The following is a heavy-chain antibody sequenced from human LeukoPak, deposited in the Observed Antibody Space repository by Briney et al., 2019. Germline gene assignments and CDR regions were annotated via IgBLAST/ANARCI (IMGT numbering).Heavy chain of an antibody. V-gene: IGHV1-69*06. J-gene: IGHJ4*02. CDR2: ITPMSGTV. CDR1: GGSFRRYG. CDR3: ATDHIGGSNYFEY. Sequence: SVKVICKASGGSFRRYGINWVRQAPGQGLEWMGRITPMSGTVNYAQKFQGRVTINADTSTSIAYLELGSLRSQDTAVYYCATDHIGGSNYFEYWGQGTLVTVSS. D-gene: IGHD3-16*01.